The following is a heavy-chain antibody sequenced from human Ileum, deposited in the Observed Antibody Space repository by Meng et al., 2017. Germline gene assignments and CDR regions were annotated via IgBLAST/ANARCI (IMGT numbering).Heavy chain of an antibody. CDR1: GFTFGAYA. V-gene: IGHV3-49*03. J-gene: IGHJ6*02. Sequence: GGSLRLSCTASGFTFGAYAMSWFRKAPGKGLEWVGFIRSKAYGGTTEYAASVKGRFTISRDDSKSIAYLQMNSLKTEDTAVYYCTRDLSRIAAAGGGYYYYYGMDVWGQGTTVTVSS. CDR3: TRDLSRIAAAGGGYYYYYGMDV. CDR2: IRSKAYGGTT. D-gene: IGHD6-13*01.